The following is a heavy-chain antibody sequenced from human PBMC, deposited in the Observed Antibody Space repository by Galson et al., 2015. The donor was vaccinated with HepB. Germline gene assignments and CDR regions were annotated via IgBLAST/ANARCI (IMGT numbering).Heavy chain of an antibody. V-gene: IGHV3-23*01. D-gene: IGHD5-18*01. CDR2: IRASGGGT. CDR1: GFTFSSYA. Sequence: SLRLSCAASGFTFSSYAMSWVRQAPGKGLEWVSAIRASGGGTFYADSVRGRFTISRDNSKNTLYLQMNSLRAEDTALYYCAKDLGYSPLSSRGRFDYWGQGTLVTVSS. CDR3: AKDLGYSPLSSRGRFDY. J-gene: IGHJ4*02.